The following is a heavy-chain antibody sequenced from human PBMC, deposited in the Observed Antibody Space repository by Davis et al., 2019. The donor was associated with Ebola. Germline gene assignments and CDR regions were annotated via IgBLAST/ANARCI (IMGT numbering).Heavy chain of an antibody. Sequence: SQTLSLTCAVSGGSISSGGYSWSWIRQPPGQGLEWIGYIYHSGSTSYNPSLKARITISIDRSKNQFSLKLSSVTAADTAIYFCARYDTTSQFDNWGQGTLITVSS. V-gene: IGHV4-30-2*02. CDR2: IYHSGST. J-gene: IGHJ4*02. D-gene: IGHD1-26*01. CDR1: GGSISSGGYS. CDR3: ARYDTTSQFDN.